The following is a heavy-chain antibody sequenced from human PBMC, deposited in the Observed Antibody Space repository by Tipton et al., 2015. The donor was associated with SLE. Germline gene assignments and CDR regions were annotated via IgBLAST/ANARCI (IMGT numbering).Heavy chain of an antibody. CDR2: IYYSGST. J-gene: IGHJ6*03. CDR3: ARDSGIAASGRGRLFYYMDV. V-gene: IGHV4-39*07. CDR1: GGSISSGGYS. Sequence: TLSLTCAVSGGSISSGGYSWGWIRQPPGKGLEWIGSIYYSGSTYYNPSLKSRVTISVDTSKNQFSLKLSSVTAADTAVYYCARDSGIAASGRGRLFYYMDVWGKGTTVTVSS. D-gene: IGHD6-13*01.